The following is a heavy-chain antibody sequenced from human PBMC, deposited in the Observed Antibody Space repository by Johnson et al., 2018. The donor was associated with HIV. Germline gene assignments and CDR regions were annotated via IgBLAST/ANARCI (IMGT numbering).Heavy chain of an antibody. J-gene: IGHJ3*02. V-gene: IGHV3-48*04. Sequence: MQLVESGGGVVQPGRSLRLSCAASGFTFSSYAMGWVRQAPGKGLEWVSSISGSGGTIYYADSVKGRFSISRDNAKNSLYLQMNSLRAEDTAVYYCARDRGYWDAFDIWGQGTMVTVSS. CDR1: GFTFSSYA. CDR2: ISGSGGTI. D-gene: IGHD3-22*01. CDR3: ARDRGYWDAFDI.